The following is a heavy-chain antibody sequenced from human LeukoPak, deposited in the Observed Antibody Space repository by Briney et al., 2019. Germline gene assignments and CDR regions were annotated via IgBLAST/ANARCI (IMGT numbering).Heavy chain of an antibody. CDR1: GFTFSSYA. V-gene: IGHV3-64D*06. CDR2: ISSNGGST. J-gene: IGHJ5*02. CDR3: VKGRRLRYFDWLLSWFDP. D-gene: IGHD3-9*01. Sequence: GGSLRLSCSASGFTFSSYAMHWVRQAPGKGLEYVSAISSNGGSTYYADSVKGRFTIPRDNSKNTLYLQMSSLRAEDTAVYYCVKGRRLRYFDWLLSWFDPWGQGTLVTVSS.